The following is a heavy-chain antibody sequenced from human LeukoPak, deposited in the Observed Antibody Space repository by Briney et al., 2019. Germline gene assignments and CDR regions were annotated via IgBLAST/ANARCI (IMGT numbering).Heavy chain of an antibody. Sequence: VASVKVSCKASGYTFTGYYMHWVRQAPGQGLEWMGWINPNSGGTNYAQKFQGRVTMTRDTSISTAYMELSRLRSDDTAVYYCARVEEDFWSGYYWFDPWGQGTLVTVSS. J-gene: IGHJ5*02. CDR3: ARVEEDFWSGYYWFDP. V-gene: IGHV1-2*02. CDR2: INPNSGGT. D-gene: IGHD3-3*01. CDR1: GYTFTGYY.